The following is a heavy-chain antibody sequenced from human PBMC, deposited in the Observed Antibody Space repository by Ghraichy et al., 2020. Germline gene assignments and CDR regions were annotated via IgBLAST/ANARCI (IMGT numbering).Heavy chain of an antibody. J-gene: IGHJ3*02. V-gene: IGHV4-31*03. D-gene: IGHD1-26*01. CDR1: GGSISSGGYY. Sequence: SETLSLTCTVSGGSISSGGYYWSWIRQHPGKGLEWIGYIYYSGSTYYNPSLKSRVTISVDTSKNQFSLKLSSVTAADTAVYYCASPEYRELLDGGAFDIWGQGTMVTVSS. CDR3: ASPEYRELLDGGAFDI. CDR2: IYYSGST.